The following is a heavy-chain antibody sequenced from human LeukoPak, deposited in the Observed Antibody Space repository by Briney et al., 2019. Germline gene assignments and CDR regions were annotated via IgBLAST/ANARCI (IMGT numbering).Heavy chain of an antibody. V-gene: IGHV5-51*01. J-gene: IGHJ5*02. CDR1: GYRFTSYW. CDR3: ARRRAAAGTLNWFDP. CDR2: IYPGDSDT. D-gene: IGHD6-13*01. Sequence: GESLKISCKGSGYRFTSYWIGWVRPMPGKGLEWMGIIYPGDSDTRYSPSFQGQVTISADKSISTAYLQWSSLKASDTAMYYCARRRAAAGTLNWFDPWGQGTLVTVSS.